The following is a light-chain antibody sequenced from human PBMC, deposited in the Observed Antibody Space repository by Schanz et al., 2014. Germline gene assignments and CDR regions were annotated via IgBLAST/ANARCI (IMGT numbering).Light chain of an antibody. CDR2: DVS. Sequence: QSALTQPSSVSGSPGQSITISCTGTSSDVGGYNFVSWYQQHPGKAPKVIIYDVSNRPSGVSNRFSGSKSDVTASLTISGLQAEDEADYYCSSYAGSDNVVFGGGTKVTVL. J-gene: IGLJ2*01. CDR1: SSDVGGYNF. CDR3: SSYAGSDNVV. V-gene: IGLV2-14*03.